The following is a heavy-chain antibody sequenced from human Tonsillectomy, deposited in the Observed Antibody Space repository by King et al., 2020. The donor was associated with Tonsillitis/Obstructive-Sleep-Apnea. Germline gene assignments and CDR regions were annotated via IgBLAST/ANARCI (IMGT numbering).Heavy chain of an antibody. CDR3: ARAGYCSATTSCYNWFDP. Sequence: VQLVESGGGVVQPGRSPRLSCAASGFTFSSYAMHWVRQAPGKGPEWVAIISYDVSHKYYADSVRGRFTISRDDSENTVYLQMDSLSAEDTAVYYCARAGYCSATTSCYNWFDPWGQGTLVTVSS. D-gene: IGHD2-2*02. CDR1: GFTFSSYA. J-gene: IGHJ5*02. CDR2: ISYDVSHK. V-gene: IGHV3-30*01.